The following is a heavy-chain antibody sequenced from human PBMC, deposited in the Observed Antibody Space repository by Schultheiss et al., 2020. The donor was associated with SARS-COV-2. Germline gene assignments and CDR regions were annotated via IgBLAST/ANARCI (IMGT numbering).Heavy chain of an antibody. V-gene: IGHV3-15*01. CDR2: IKSKTDGGTT. Sequence: GGSLRLSCAASGFTFSSYSMNWVRQAPGKGLEWVGRIKSKTDGGTTDYAAPVKGRFTISRDNSKNTLYLQMNSLRAEDTAVYYCARLFLVPAAIRGYYFDYWGQGTLVTVSS. CDR3: ARLFLVPAAIRGYYFDY. J-gene: IGHJ4*02. CDR1: GFTFSSYS. D-gene: IGHD2-2*02.